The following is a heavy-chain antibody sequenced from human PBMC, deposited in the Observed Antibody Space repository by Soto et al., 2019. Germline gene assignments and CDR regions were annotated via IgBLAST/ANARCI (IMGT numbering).Heavy chain of an antibody. V-gene: IGHV1-24*01. CDR3: ATAGGGVVAATSYSYYGMEV. D-gene: IGHD2-15*01. CDR2: FDPEDGET. CDR1: GYTLTELS. Sequence: ASVKVSCKVSGYTLTELSMHWVRQAPGKGLEWMGGFDPEDGETIYAQKFQGRVTMTEDTSTDTAYMELSSLRSEDTAVYYCATAGGGVVAATSYSYYGMEVWGQGTTVTVSS. J-gene: IGHJ6*01.